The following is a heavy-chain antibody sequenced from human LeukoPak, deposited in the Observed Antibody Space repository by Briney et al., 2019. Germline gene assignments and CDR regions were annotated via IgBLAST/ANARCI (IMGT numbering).Heavy chain of an antibody. CDR2: INSDGSST. J-gene: IGHJ4*02. V-gene: IGHV3-74*01. CDR3: AKDKEYYYGSGSYIDY. CDR1: GFTFSSYW. D-gene: IGHD3-10*01. Sequence: GGSLRLSCAASGFTFSSYWMHWVRQAPGKGLVWVSRINSDGSSTSYADSVKGRFTISRDNAKNTLYLQMNSLRAEDTAVYYCAKDKEYYYGSGSYIDYWGQGTLVTVSS.